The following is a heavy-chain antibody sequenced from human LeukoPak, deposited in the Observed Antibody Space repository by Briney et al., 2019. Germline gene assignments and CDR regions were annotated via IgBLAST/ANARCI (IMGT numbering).Heavy chain of an antibody. CDR3: AKDSNFIADHAFDI. CDR2: INSDGSST. J-gene: IGHJ3*02. CDR1: GFTFSSYW. D-gene: IGHD3-16*02. Sequence: GGSLRLSCAASGFTFSSYWMHWVRQAPGKGLVWVSRINSDGSSTSYADSVKGRFTISRDNAKNSLYLQMNSLRAEDTAVYYCAKDSNFIADHAFDIWGQGTMVTVSS. V-gene: IGHV3-74*01.